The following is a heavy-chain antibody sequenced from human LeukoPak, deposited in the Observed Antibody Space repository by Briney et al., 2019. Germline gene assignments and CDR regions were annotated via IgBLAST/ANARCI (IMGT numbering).Heavy chain of an antibody. D-gene: IGHD2-21*02. J-gene: IGHJ4*02. Sequence: PSETLSLTCTVSGGSISSGDYYWSWIRQPPGKGLEWIGEINHSGSTNYNPSFKSRVAISVDTSKIQFSLKLSSVTAADTAVYYCARGPPYIVVVTAIGFFDSWGQGTLVTVSS. CDR2: INHSGST. V-gene: IGHV4-39*07. CDR1: GGSISSGDYY. CDR3: ARGPPYIVVVTAIGFFDS.